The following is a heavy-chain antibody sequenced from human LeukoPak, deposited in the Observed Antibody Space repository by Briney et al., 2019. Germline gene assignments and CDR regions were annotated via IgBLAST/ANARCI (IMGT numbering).Heavy chain of an antibody. CDR1: GFTFSSYA. J-gene: IGHJ6*03. CDR3: ANGNRCTSPNCLGYYYFYMDV. Sequence: PGGSLRLSCAASGFTFSSYAMNWVRQAPGRGLQWVSGFSGRGGTTDYADSVKGRFTISRDNSKNTLYLQMNRLRAEDTAVYYCANGNRCTSPNCLGYYYFYMDVWGKGTTVTVSS. D-gene: IGHD2-8*01. V-gene: IGHV3-23*01. CDR2: FSGRGGTT.